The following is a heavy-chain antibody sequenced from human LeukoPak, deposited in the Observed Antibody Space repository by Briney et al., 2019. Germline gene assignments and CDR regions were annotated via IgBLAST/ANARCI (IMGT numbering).Heavy chain of an antibody. D-gene: IGHD4-23*01. V-gene: IGHV3-7*03. CDR3: AKHDYGGNALDY. CDR2: IKQDGSEK. J-gene: IGHJ4*02. Sequence: PGGSLRLSCAASGFTFSSYWMSWVRQAPGEGLEWVANIKQDGSEKYYVDSVKGRFTISRDNSKNTLYLQMNSLRAEDTAVYYCAKHDYGGNALDYWGQGTLVTVSS. CDR1: GFTFSSYW.